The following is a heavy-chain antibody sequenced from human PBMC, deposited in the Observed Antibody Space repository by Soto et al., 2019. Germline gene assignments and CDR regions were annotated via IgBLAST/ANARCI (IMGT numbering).Heavy chain of an antibody. D-gene: IGHD3-22*01. CDR1: GFAFSSYS. J-gene: IGHJ4*02. CDR2: ISSSGSTI. V-gene: IGHV3-48*01. CDR3: ARGYDSSGYRTLDY. Sequence: EVQLVESGGGLVQPGGSLRLSCAASGFAFSSYSINWVRQAPGKGLEWVSYISSSGSTIYYADSVKGRFTISRDNAKNSLYLQMNSLRAEDTAVYYCARGYDSSGYRTLDYWGQGTLVTVSS.